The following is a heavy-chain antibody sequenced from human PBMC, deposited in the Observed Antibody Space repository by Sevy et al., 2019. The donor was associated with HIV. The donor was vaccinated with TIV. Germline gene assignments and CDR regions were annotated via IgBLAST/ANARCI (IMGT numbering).Heavy chain of an antibody. Sequence: GGSLRLSCAASGFTFDDYAMHWVRQAPGKGLEWVSGISWNSGSIGYADSVKGRFTISRDNAKNSLYLQMNSLRAEDTALYYCAKDYYDSSGYYKGYYYYGMDVWGQGTTVTVS. CDR3: AKDYYDSSGYYKGYYYYGMDV. D-gene: IGHD3-22*01. CDR2: ISWNSGSI. V-gene: IGHV3-9*01. J-gene: IGHJ6*02. CDR1: GFTFDDYA.